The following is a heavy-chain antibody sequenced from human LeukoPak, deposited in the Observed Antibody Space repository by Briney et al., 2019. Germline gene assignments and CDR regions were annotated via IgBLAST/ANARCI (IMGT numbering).Heavy chain of an antibody. CDR2: IIPIFGTA. V-gene: IGHV1-69*13. CDR3: ARDCSSTSCPNWFDP. J-gene: IGHJ5*02. Sequence: GASVKFSCKASGGTFSSYAISWVRQAPGQGLEWMGGIIPIFGTANYAQKFQGRVTITADESTSTAYMELSSLRSEDTAVYYCARDCSSTSCPNWFDPWGQGTLVTVSS. CDR1: GGTFSSYA. D-gene: IGHD2-2*01.